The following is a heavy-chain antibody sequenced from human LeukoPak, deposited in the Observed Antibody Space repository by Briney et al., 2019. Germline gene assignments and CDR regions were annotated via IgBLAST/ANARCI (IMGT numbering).Heavy chain of an antibody. CDR2: IYYSGST. J-gene: IGHJ4*02. CDR1: GGSISSYY. V-gene: IGHV4-59*01. Sequence: SETLSLTCTVSGGSISSYYWSWIRQPPGKGLEGIGYIYYSGSTNYNASLKSRVTISVNTSKNQFSLKLSSVTAADTAVYYCARDRADSDTVFDYWGQGTLVTVSS. CDR3: ARDRADSDTVFDY. D-gene: IGHD2-8*02.